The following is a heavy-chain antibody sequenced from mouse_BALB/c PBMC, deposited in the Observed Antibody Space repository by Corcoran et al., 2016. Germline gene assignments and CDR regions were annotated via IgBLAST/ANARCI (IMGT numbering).Heavy chain of an antibody. Sequence: EVQLQQSGPELVKPGASVKMSCKASGYTFPDSYMKWVKNSHGKSLEWIGDINPNNGVTSYNQKFKGKATLTVDKSSSTAYVQLNSLTSEDSAVYYCARDADWYFDVWGAGTTVTVSS. CDR2: INPNNGVT. CDR1: GYTFPDSY. CDR3: ARDADWYFDV. J-gene: IGHJ1*01. V-gene: IGHV1-26*01.